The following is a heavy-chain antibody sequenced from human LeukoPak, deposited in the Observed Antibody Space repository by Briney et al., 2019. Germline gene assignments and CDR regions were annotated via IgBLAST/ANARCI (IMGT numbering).Heavy chain of an antibody. CDR3: ARENYCTNGVCWAFDP. J-gene: IGHJ5*02. D-gene: IGHD2-8*01. CDR2: IYYTGST. Sequence: PSETLSLTCTVSGGSISSSSYYWGWIRQPPGKGLEWIGSIYYTGSTSYNPSLKSRVTLSVDTFKNQFSLHLSSVTAADTAVYYCARENYCTNGVCWAFDPWGQGTLVTVSS. CDR1: GGSISSSSYY. V-gene: IGHV4-39*07.